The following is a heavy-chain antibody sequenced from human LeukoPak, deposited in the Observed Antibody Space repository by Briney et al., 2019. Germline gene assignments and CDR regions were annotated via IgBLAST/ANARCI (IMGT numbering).Heavy chain of an antibody. J-gene: IGHJ4*02. D-gene: IGHD4-23*01. CDR3: AIAAPTRWSYFDY. Sequence: GGSLRLSCAASGFTFDDYAMHWVRQAPGKGLEWVSLISGDGGSTYYADSVKGRFTISRDNSKNSLYLQMNSLRTEDTALYYCAIAAPTRWSYFDYWGQGTLVTVSS. V-gene: IGHV3-43*02. CDR2: ISGDGGST. CDR1: GFTFDDYA.